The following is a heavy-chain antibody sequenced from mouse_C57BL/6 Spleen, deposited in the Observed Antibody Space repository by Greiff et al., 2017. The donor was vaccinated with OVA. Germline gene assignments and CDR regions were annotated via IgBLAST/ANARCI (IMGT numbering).Heavy chain of an antibody. CDR1: GYTFTSYG. Sequence: QVQLQQSGAELARPGASVKLSCKASGYTFTSYGISWVKQRTGQGLEWIGEIYPRSGNTSYNEKFKGKATLTADKSSSTAYMELRSLTSEDSAVYFCAKIITTVVAPYYCAMDYWGQGTSVTVSS. J-gene: IGHJ4*01. CDR3: AKIITTVVAPYYCAMDY. CDR2: IYPRSGNT. V-gene: IGHV1-81*01. D-gene: IGHD1-1*01.